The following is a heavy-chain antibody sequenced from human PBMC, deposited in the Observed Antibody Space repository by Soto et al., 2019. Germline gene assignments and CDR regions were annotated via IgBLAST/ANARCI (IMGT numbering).Heavy chain of an antibody. J-gene: IGHJ4*02. CDR2: IYYSGST. Sequence: PSETLSLTCTVSGGSISSGGYYWSWIRQHPGKGLEWIGYIYYSGSTYYNPSLKSRVTISVDTSKNQFSLKLSSVTAADTAVYYCARTQGPYTVTTFFDYWGQGTLVTVSS. D-gene: IGHD4-17*01. CDR3: ARTQGPYTVTTFFDY. V-gene: IGHV4-31*03. CDR1: GGSISSGGYY.